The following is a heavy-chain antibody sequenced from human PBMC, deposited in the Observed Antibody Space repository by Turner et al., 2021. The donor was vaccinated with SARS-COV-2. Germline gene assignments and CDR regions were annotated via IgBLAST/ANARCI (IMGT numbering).Heavy chain of an antibody. CDR2: ISGSGSTI. CDR1: GFTFSSYD. J-gene: IGHJ4*02. V-gene: IGHV3-48*03. D-gene: IGHD1-26*01. Sequence: EVQLVESGGVLVQPGGSLRLSCAASGFTFSSYDMNWVRQAPGKGLEWVSSISGSGSTIYYGDSMKGRVAVSRDNAKNSLYLQVNSLRVEDTAVYYCARGRSWNYWGQGTLITVSS. CDR3: ARGRSWNY.